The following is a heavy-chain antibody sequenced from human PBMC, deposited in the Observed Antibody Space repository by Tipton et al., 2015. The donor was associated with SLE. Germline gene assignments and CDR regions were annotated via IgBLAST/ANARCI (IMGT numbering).Heavy chain of an antibody. CDR2: ISAYNGNT. J-gene: IGHJ3*02. V-gene: IGHV1-18*01. D-gene: IGHD3-3*01. Sequence: QLVQSGAEVKKPGASVKVSCKASGYTFTSYGISWVRQAPGQGLEWMGWISAYNGNTNYAQKLQGRVTMTTDTSTSTAYMELRSPRSDDTAVYYCAVASGYQYHDAFDIWGQGTIVTVSS. CDR3: AVASGYQYHDAFDI. CDR1: GYTFTSYG.